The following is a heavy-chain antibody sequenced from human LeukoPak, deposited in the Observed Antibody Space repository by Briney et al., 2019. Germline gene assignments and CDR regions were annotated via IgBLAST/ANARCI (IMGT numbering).Heavy chain of an antibody. CDR3: ARGAPAVRPTFYYYYGMDV. V-gene: IGHV3-64*01. CDR1: GFTFSSYA. J-gene: IGHJ6*02. D-gene: IGHD3-16*01. CDR2: ISSNGGST. Sequence: GGSLRLSCAASGFTFSSYAMHWVRQAPGKGLEYVSAISSNGGSTYYANSVKGRFTISRDNSKNTLYLQMGSLRAEDMAVYYCARGAPAVRPTFYYYYGMDVWGQGTMVTVSS.